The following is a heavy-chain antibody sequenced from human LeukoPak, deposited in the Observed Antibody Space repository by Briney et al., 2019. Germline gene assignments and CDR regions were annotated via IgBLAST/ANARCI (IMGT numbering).Heavy chain of an antibody. CDR2: INSDGSST. Sequence: GGSLRLSCAASGFTFSSYWMHWVRQAPGKGLVWVSRINSDGSSTSYADSVKGRFTISRDNAKNRLYLQMNSLRAEDTAVYYCARGVSIAAAGIPLAWGQGTLVTVSS. CDR1: GFTFSSYW. CDR3: ARGVSIAAAGIPLA. J-gene: IGHJ5*02. D-gene: IGHD6-13*01. V-gene: IGHV3-74*01.